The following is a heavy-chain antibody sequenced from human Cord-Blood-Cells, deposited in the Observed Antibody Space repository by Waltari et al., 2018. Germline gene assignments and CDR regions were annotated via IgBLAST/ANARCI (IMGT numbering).Heavy chain of an antibody. CDR1: GGSISSSSYY. J-gene: IGHJ3*02. V-gene: IGHV4-39*01. Sequence: QLQLQESGPGLVKPSETLSLTCTVSGGSISSSSYYWGWIRQPPGKGLEWIGSIYYSGSTSYTPSLKSRVTISVDTSKNQFSLKLSSVTAADTAVYYCARHRVVNDAFDIWGQGTMVTDSS. CDR2: IYYSGST. CDR3: ARHRVVNDAFDI. D-gene: IGHD2-15*01.